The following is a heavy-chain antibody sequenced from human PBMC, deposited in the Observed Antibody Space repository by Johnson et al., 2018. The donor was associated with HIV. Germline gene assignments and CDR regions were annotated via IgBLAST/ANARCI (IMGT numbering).Heavy chain of an antibody. CDR2: ISYDGSKK. D-gene: IGHD1-26*01. J-gene: IGHJ3*02. CDR3: ARGPLVGATSFGYDFAFDI. CDR1: GFTFSSYG. V-gene: IGHV3-30*03. Sequence: QVQLVESGGGVLQPGRSLRLSCSASGFTFSSYGMHWVRQAPGKGLEWVAVISYDGSKKYYGDSVKGRFTVSRDNSKSTLYLQMSSLRAEDTAIYYCARGPLVGATSFGYDFAFDIWGLGTMVTVSS.